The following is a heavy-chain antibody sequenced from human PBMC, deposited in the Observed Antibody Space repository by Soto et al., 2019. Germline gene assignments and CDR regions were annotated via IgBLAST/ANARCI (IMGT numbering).Heavy chain of an antibody. V-gene: IGHV1-18*01. CDR3: AIGFTSCSGGSCPDS. J-gene: IGHJ5*01. CDR1: GYTFTSYG. Sequence: QVQLVQSGAEVKKPGASVKVSCKASGYTFTSYGINWVRQAPGQGLEWMGWISTYNGNTNYAQKFQGRVTVTTDTSTTTAYMELRSLRSDDTAIYYCAIGFTSCSGGSCPDSWGQGTLVTVSS. D-gene: IGHD2-15*01. CDR2: ISTYNGNT.